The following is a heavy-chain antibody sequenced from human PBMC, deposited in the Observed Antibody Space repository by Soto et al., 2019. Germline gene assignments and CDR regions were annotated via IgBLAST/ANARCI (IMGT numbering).Heavy chain of an antibody. CDR1: GYTFTSYA. CDR3: ARDVGATDY. D-gene: IGHD1-26*01. J-gene: IGHJ4*02. CDR2: INAGNGNT. V-gene: IGHV1-3*01. Sequence: ASVKVSCKASGYTFTSYAIHWVRQAPGQRLEWMGWINAGNGNTKSSERFQGRVTISRVTSASTAYMELSSLRSEDTAVYYCARDVGATDYWGQGTLVTVSS.